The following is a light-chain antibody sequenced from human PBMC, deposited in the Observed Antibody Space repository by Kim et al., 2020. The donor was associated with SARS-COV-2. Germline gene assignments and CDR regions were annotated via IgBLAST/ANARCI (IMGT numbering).Light chain of an antibody. J-gene: IGKJ1*01. CDR1: RSISTY. Sequence: SPGERGSLSCRASRSISTYLAWYQQTPGQPPRLLIYNASNRATGIPARFSGSGSGTDFTLTISSLEPEDFAVYYCHQRSNWPPWTFGPGTKVDIK. CDR2: NAS. CDR3: HQRSNWPPWT. V-gene: IGKV3-11*01.